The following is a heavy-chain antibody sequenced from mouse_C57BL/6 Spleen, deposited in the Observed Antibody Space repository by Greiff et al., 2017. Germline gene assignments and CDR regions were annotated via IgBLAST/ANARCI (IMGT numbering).Heavy chain of an antibody. CDR1: GFNIKDDY. V-gene: IGHV14-4*01. D-gene: IGHD1-1*01. CDR2: IDPANGDT. J-gene: IGHJ4*01. Sequence: VQLKQSGAELVRPGASVKLSCTASGFNIKDDYMHWVKQRPEQGLEWIGWIDPANGDTEYASKFQGKATITADTSSNTAYLQLSSLTSEDTAVYYCTLYYGYAMDYWGQGTSLTVSS. CDR3: TLYYGYAMDY.